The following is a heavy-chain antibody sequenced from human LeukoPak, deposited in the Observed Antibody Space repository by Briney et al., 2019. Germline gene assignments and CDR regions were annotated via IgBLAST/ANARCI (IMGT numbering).Heavy chain of an antibody. D-gene: IGHD4-23*01. CDR1: GGSIRNYF. Sequence: SETLSLTCTVSGGSIRNYFWNWLRQPPGKGLEWIGYIYFGGTTYYNPSLKSRVTISVNTSKNQFSLKLSSVTAADTAVYYCARADYGGDSAAFDIWGQGTMVTVSS. V-gene: IGHV4-59*01. CDR3: ARADYGGDSAAFDI. CDR2: IYFGGTT. J-gene: IGHJ3*02.